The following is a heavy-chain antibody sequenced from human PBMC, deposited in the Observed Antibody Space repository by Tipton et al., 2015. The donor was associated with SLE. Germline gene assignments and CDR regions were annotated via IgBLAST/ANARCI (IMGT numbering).Heavy chain of an antibody. J-gene: IGHJ6*02. CDR3: ARGHFDAGNYYAMDV. CDR2: ISTYSGKT. D-gene: IGHD3-10*01. Sequence: QVQLVQSGAEVKKPGASVKVSCKASGYTFTTYGIIWVRQAPGQGLEWMGWISTYSGKTDYAQRFQGRVTMITDISTSTAYMELRSLRSDDTAVYYCARGHFDAGNYYAMDVWGQGTPVTVSS. CDR1: GYTFTTYG. V-gene: IGHV1-18*01.